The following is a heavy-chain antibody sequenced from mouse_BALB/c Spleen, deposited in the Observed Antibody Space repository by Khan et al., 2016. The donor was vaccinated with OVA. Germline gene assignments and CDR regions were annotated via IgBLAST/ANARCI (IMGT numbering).Heavy chain of an antibody. Sequence: EVKLEESGPGLVKPSQSLSLTCTVTGYSITSDYAWNWIRQFPGNKLEWMGYISYSGRTSYNPSLKSRISITRDTSKNQFFLQLNSVTTEDTATYYCARSGTITTVVATDFDYWGQGTTLTVSS. CDR2: ISYSGRT. V-gene: IGHV3-2*02. J-gene: IGHJ2*01. D-gene: IGHD1-1*01. CDR1: GYSITSDYA. CDR3: ARSGTITTVVATDFDY.